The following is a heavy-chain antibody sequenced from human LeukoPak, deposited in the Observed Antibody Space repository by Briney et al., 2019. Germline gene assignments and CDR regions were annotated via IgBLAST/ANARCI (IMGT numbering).Heavy chain of an antibody. Sequence: GGSLRFSGAASGFIFRSYSMNWVRQAPGKGREWGSYISSSSSTIYYADSLKGRFTISRDNAKNSLYLQMNSLRADDTAVYYCARDPSYSENLDYWGQGTLVTVSS. D-gene: IGHD1-26*01. V-gene: IGHV3-48*01. J-gene: IGHJ4*02. CDR2: ISSSSSTI. CDR3: ARDPSYSENLDY. CDR1: GFIFRSYS.